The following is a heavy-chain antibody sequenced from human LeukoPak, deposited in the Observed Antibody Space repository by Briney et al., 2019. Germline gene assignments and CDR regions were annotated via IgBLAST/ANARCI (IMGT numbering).Heavy chain of an antibody. D-gene: IGHD2-2*01. J-gene: IGHJ5*02. CDR1: GDSISSYY. V-gene: IGHV4-59*01. CDR2: IYDSGST. Sequence: SETLSLTCTVSGDSISSYYWSWIRQPPGKGLEWIGYIYDSGSTNYNSSLKSRVTISVDTSKNQFSLKLSSATAADTAVYYCARANVVVVANEVWFDPWGQGTLVTVSS. CDR3: ARANVVVVANEVWFDP.